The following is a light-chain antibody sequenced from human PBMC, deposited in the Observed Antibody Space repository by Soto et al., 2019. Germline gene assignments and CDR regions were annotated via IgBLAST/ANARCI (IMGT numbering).Light chain of an antibody. J-gene: IGKJ4*01. Sequence: DIVMTQSPDSLAVSLGERATINCKSSQSVLYSSDNKNYLAWYQQKPGQPPKLLIYWASTRDSGVPDRFSGSGSGADFTLPISNLQAEDVAVYYCQQYYTTLSFGGGTKVEIK. V-gene: IGKV4-1*01. CDR1: QSVLYSSDNKNY. CDR3: QQYYTTLS. CDR2: WAS.